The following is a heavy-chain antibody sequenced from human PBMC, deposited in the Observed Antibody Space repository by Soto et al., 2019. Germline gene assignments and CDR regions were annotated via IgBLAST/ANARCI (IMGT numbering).Heavy chain of an antibody. J-gene: IGHJ5*02. CDR2: ISSNSSTI. CDR3: VTEADILNWFEH. V-gene: IGHV3-48*01. CDR1: GFTFSSYS. Sequence: PGGSLRLSCAASGFTFSSYSMNWVRQAPGKGLEWVSYISSNSSTIYYADSVKGRFTISRDNAKNSLYLQMNSLRAEDTAVYYCVTEADILNWFEHWGQGTLVTV. D-gene: IGHD3-9*01.